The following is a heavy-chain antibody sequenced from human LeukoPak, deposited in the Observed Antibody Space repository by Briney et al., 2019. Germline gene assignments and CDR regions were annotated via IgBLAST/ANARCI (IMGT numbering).Heavy chain of an antibody. Sequence: PGGSLRLSCAASGFTFSRYRMNWVRRAPGKGLEWASSISGSGDYIYYADSVKGRFTISRDNAKNSLYLQVNSLRAEDTAVYYCARDPYCSSTNCYADYWGQGTLVTVSS. CDR3: ARDPYCSSTNCYADY. V-gene: IGHV3-21*01. D-gene: IGHD2-2*01. CDR1: GFTFSRYR. J-gene: IGHJ4*02. CDR2: ISGSGDYI.